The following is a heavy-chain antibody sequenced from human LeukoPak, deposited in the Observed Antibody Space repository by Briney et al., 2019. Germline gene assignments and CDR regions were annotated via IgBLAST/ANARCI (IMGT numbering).Heavy chain of an antibody. CDR2: INHSGST. Sequence: SETLSLTCAVYGGSFSGYYWSWIRQPPGKGLEWIGEINHSGSTNYNPSLKSRVTISVDTSKHQFSLKLSSVTAADTAVYYCARGPYCSSTSCQRNYYYYGMDVWGQGTTVTVSS. V-gene: IGHV4-34*01. D-gene: IGHD2-2*01. CDR1: GGSFSGYY. CDR3: ARGPYCSSTSCQRNYYYYGMDV. J-gene: IGHJ6*02.